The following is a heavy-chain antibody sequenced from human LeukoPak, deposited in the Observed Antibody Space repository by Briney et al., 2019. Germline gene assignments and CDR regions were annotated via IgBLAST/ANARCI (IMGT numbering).Heavy chain of an antibody. CDR2: IRQDGSEK. CDR1: GFTFSTYW. CDR3: VKGAAYHLGDAFDI. Sequence: GGSLRLSCAASGFTFSTYWMNWVRQAPGKGLEWVANIRQDGSEKYYVDSVKGRFTISRDNAKNSLYLQMNSLRAEDTALYYCVKGAAYHLGDAFDIWGQGTMVTVSS. D-gene: IGHD1-26*01. J-gene: IGHJ3*02. V-gene: IGHV3-7*03.